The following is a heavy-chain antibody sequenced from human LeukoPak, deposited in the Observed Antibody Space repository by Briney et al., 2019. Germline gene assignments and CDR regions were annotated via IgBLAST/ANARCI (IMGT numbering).Heavy chain of an antibody. CDR3: ARWSYSGEGGGMDV. CDR1: GGTFSSYA. J-gene: IGHJ6*02. D-gene: IGHD1-26*01. Sequence: SVKLSCKASGGTFSSYAISWVRQAPGQGLEWMGRIIPILGIANYAQKFQGRVTITADKSTSTAYMELSSLRAEDTAVYYCARWSYSGEGGGMDVWGQGTTVTVSS. CDR2: IIPILGIA. V-gene: IGHV1-69*04.